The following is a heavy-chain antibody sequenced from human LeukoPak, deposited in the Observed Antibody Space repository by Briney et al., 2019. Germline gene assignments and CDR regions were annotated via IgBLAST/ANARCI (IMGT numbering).Heavy chain of an antibody. CDR2: FDPEDGET. CDR3: ARVGRSHYDFWSGYYYNWFDP. CDR1: GYTLTELS. D-gene: IGHD3-3*01. J-gene: IGHJ5*02. V-gene: IGHV1-24*01. Sequence: ASVKVSCKVSGYTLTELSMHWVRQAPGKGLEWMGGFDPEDGETIYAQKFQGRVTMTEDTSTDTAYMELSSLRSEDTAVYYCARVGRSHYDFWSGYYYNWFDPWGQGTLVTVSS.